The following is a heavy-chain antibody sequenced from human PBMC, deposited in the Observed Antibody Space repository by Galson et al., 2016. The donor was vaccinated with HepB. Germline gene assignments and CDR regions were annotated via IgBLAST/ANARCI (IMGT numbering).Heavy chain of an antibody. J-gene: IGHJ5*02. CDR3: ARLYDFWRNNWFDP. Sequence: QSGAEVKEPGESLKISCKGSGYSFTSYYIVWVHQMPGKGLEWMRIIYPGDSETTYSPSFQGQVTISADKSIHTAYLQWSSLKASDTAIYYCARLYDFWRNNWFDPWGQGTLVTVSS. D-gene: IGHD3-3*01. V-gene: IGHV5-51*07. CDR2: IYPGDSET. CDR1: GYSFTSYY.